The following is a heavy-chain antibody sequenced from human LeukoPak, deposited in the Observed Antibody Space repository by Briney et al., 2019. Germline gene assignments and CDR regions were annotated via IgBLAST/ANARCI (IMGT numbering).Heavy chain of an antibody. D-gene: IGHD3-3*01. CDR1: GGSFSGYY. Sequence: SETLSLTCAVYGGSFSGYYWSWIRQPPGKGLEWIGEINHSGSTNYNPSLKSRVTISVDTSKNQFSLKLSSVTAADTAVYYCARGGPAIRFLGRPRRPRSWFDPWGQGTLVTVSS. V-gene: IGHV4-34*01. J-gene: IGHJ5*02. CDR2: INHSGST. CDR3: ARGGPAIRFLGRPRRPRSWFDP.